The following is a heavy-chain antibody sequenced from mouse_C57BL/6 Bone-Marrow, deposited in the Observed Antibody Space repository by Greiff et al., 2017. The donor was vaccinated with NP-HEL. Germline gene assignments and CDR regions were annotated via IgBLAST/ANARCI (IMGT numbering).Heavy chain of an antibody. CDR2: IYPCDGST. CDR1: GYTFTDHT. D-gene: IGHD4-1*02. J-gene: IGHJ3*01. V-gene: IGHV1-78*01. Sequence: VQRVESDAELVKPGASVKISCKASGYTFTDHTIHWMKQRPEQGLEWIGYIYPCDGSTKYNEKFKGKATLTADKSSSTAYMQLNSLTSEDSAVYFCARRGQLAWFAYWGQGTLVTVSA. CDR3: ARRGQLAWFAY.